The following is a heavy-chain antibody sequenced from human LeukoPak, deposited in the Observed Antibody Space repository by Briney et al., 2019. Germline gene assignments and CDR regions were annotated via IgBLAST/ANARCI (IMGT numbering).Heavy chain of an antibody. J-gene: IGHJ4*02. Sequence: SETLSLTCTVSGGSISTSSYYWVWIRQPPGKGLEWIGEINHSGSTNYNPSLKSRVTISVDTSKNQFSLKLSSVTAADTAVYYYARASVTASFDYWGQGTLVTVSS. CDR2: INHSGST. CDR3: ARASVTASFDY. V-gene: IGHV4-39*07. D-gene: IGHD1-14*01. CDR1: GGSISTSSYY.